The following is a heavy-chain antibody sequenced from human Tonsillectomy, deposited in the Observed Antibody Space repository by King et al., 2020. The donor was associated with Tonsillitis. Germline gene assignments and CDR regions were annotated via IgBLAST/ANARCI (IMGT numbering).Heavy chain of an antibody. CDR3: ARALKKIVQLERRYWFEP. CDR1: GYTFTSYD. D-gene: IGHD1-1*01. V-gene: IGHV1-8*01. CDR2: MNPNSGNT. J-gene: IGHJ5*02. Sequence: VQLVESGAEVKKPGASVKVSCKASGYTFTSYDINWVRQATGQGLEWMGWMNPNSGNTGYAQKFQGRVTMTRNTSISTAYMELSSLRSEDTAVYYCARALKKIVQLERRYWFEPWGQGTLVTVSS.